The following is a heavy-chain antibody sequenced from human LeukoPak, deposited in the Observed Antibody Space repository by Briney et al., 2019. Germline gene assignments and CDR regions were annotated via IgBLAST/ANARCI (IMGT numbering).Heavy chain of an antibody. V-gene: IGHV3-7*01. CDR3: ARDPGLFARAFDI. D-gene: IGHD3-10*02. J-gene: IGHJ3*02. CDR2: IKQDGSEK. CDR1: GFTFSSYW. Sequence: PGGSLRLSCAASGFTFSSYWMSWVRQAPGKGLEWVANIKQDGSEKYYVDSVKGRFTISRDNAKNSLYLQMNSLRAEDTAVYYCARDPGLFARAFDIWGQGTMVTVSS.